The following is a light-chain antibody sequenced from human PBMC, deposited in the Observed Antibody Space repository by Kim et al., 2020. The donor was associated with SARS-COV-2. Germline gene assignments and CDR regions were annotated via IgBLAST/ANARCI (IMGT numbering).Light chain of an antibody. CDR3: NSRDSNDNVV. CDR1: SLRSYY. CDR2: GKN. V-gene: IGLV3-19*01. J-gene: IGLJ2*01. Sequence: VALGQTVRITCQGDSLRSYYATWYQQKPGQAPILVNYGKNNRPSGIPDRFSGSSSGNTASLTITGTQAGDEADYYCNSRDSNDNVVFGGGTQLTVL.